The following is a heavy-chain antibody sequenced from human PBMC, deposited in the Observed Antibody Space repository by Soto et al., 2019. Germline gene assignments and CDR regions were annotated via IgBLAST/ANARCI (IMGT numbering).Heavy chain of an antibody. CDR3: GAGMLPVPAAGYYYSGMDV. J-gene: IGHJ6*01. CDR2: IVVGSGNT. Sequence: ASVKVSCKASGFTFTSSAMQWVRQASGQRLEWTGWIVVGSGNTNNAQKFQERVTITRDMSTSTAFMELSSLRSEDTAVYYCGAGMLPVPAAGYYYSGMDVWGQGTTVTVSP. D-gene: IGHD2-2*01. CDR1: GFTFTSSA. V-gene: IGHV1-58*02.